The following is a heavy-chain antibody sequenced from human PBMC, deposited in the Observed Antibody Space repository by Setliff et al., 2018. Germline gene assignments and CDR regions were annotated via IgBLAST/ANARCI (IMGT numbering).Heavy chain of an antibody. Sequence: SETLSLTCTVSGGSVSNSGFFWGWLRQAPGKGLEWIGNIYDSGSSNYNASLKSRLIITRDTSKNQTSLKLTSVTAADTAVYYCGRGFSRIEGWGNWFDPWGQGILVTVSS. CDR2: IYDSGSS. CDR3: GRGFSRIEGWGNWFDP. CDR1: GGSVSNSGFF. J-gene: IGHJ5*02. D-gene: IGHD2-15*01. V-gene: IGHV4-39*01.